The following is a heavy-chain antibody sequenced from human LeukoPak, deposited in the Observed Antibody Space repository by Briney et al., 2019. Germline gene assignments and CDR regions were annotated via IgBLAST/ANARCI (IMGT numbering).Heavy chain of an antibody. CDR1: GFIFNNYG. D-gene: IGHD3-22*01. CDR3: AKGNSGYFADL. V-gene: IGHV3-23*01. Sequence: GGSLRLSCSASGFIFNNYGLMWVRQAPGKGLEWVSAISNDGGGTTYADFVKGRFTISRDNSKNTLSQQMNGLRPEDTALYYCAKGNSGYFADLGGQGTVVTVSS. CDR2: ISNDGGGT. J-gene: IGHJ5*02.